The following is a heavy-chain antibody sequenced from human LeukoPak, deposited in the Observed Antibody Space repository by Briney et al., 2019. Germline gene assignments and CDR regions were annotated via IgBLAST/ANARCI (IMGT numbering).Heavy chain of an antibody. V-gene: IGHV3-23*01. CDR1: GFTFSSYA. CDR2: ISPSGGIT. Sequence: GGSLRLSCTASGFTFSSYAMSWVRQAPGKGLEWVSGISPSGGITYYTDSVKGRFTISRDNSKNTQSLQMNSLRAEDTAVYYCAKDDDWGRYKHWGQGTLVTVSS. CDR3: AKDDDWGRYKH. D-gene: IGHD3-16*01. J-gene: IGHJ1*01.